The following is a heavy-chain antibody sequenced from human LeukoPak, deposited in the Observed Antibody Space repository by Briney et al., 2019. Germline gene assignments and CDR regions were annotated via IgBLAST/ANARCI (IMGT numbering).Heavy chain of an antibody. CDR3: ARVTGYGGDSLRY. CDR1: GGSFTGYY. Sequence: SETLCLTCSVAGGSFTGYYWTWIRGAPGKGPGWTGEINHRENSNYNPSLKSRVTLSIDTSKKQFSLHLTSLTAADTAVYYCARVTGYGGDSLRYWGQGTLVTISS. J-gene: IGHJ4*02. D-gene: IGHD4-23*01. V-gene: IGHV4-34*01. CDR2: INHRENS.